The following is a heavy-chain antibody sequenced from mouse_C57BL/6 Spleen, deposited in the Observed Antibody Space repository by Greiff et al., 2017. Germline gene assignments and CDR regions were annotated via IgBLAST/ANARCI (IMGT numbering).Heavy chain of an antibody. D-gene: IGHD1-1*01. CDR1: GYSFTGYY. CDR3: ARDYYGSSQYAMDY. CDR2: LNPSTGGT. Sequence: VQLQQSGPELVKPGASVKISCKASGYSFTGYYMNWVKQSPEKSLEWIGELNPSTGGTTYNQKFKAKATLTVDKSSSTAYMQLKSLTSEDSAVYDCARDYYGSSQYAMDYWGQGTSVTVSS. V-gene: IGHV1-42*01. J-gene: IGHJ4*01.